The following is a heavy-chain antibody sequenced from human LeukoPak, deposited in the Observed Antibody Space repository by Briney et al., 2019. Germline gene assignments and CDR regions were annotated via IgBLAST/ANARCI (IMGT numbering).Heavy chain of an antibody. J-gene: IGHJ4*02. V-gene: IGHV3-7*01. D-gene: IGHD2-15*01. CDR2: IKQDGSEK. CDR1: GFSLSNYW. CDR3: ARDSSLYY. Sequence: GGSLRLSCAASGFSLSNYWMSWVRQAPGKGLEWVANIKQDGSEKYYVDSVKGRFTISRDNAKNSLYLQMNSVGAEDTAVYYCARDSSLYYWGQGTLVTVSS.